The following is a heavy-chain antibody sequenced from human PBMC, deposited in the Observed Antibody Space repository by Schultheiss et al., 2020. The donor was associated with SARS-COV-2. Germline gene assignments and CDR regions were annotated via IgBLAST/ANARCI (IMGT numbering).Heavy chain of an antibody. CDR2: INHSGST. V-gene: IGHV4-39*07. D-gene: IGHD3-16*02. CDR3: ARGRRRTLYTLRLGELSFSFDY. J-gene: IGHJ4*02. Sequence: SETLSLTCTVSGGSVSSGSYYWSWIRQPPGKGLEWIGEINHSGSTNYNPSLKSRVTISVDTSKNQFSLKLSSVTAADTAVYYCARGRRRTLYTLRLGELSFSFDYWGQGTLVTVSS. CDR1: GGSVSSGSYY.